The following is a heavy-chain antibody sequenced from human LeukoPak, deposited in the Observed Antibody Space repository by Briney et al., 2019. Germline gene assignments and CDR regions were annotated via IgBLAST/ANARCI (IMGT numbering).Heavy chain of an antibody. D-gene: IGHD3-10*01. CDR1: GFTFDGYG. V-gene: IGHV3-20*01. CDR3: ARVGGFGELSGSAFDI. J-gene: IGHJ3*02. Sequence: GGSLRLSCAASGFTFDGYGMSWVRQAPGKGLEWVSGINWNGGSTGYADSVKGRFTISRDNAKNSLYLQMNSLRAEDTALYHCARVGGFGELSGSAFDIWGQGTMVTVSS. CDR2: INWNGGST.